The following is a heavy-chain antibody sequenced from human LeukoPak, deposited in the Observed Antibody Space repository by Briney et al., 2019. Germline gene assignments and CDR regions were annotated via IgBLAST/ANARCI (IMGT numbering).Heavy chain of an antibody. Sequence: PGGSLRLSCAASGFTLSDYYMSWIRQAPGKGLEWVSYISSSSSYTNYADSVKGRFTISRDNAKNSLYLQMNSLRAEDTAVYYCARLDSYAPVPGYWGQGTLVTVSS. V-gene: IGHV3-11*03. CDR2: ISSSSSYT. CDR1: GFTLSDYY. J-gene: IGHJ4*02. D-gene: IGHD5-18*01. CDR3: ARLDSYAPVPGY.